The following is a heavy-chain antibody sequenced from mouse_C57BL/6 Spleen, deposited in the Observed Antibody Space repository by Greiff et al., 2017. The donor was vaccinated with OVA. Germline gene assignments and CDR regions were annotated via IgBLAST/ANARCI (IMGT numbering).Heavy chain of an antibody. J-gene: IGHJ4*01. Sequence: EVKLMESGGGLVKPGGSLKLSCAASGFTFSDYGMHWVRQAPEKGLEWVAYISSGSSTIYYADTVKGRFTISRDNAKNTLFLQMTSLRSEDTAMYYCARNYGNYGGAYAMDYWGQGTSVTVSS. D-gene: IGHD2-1*01. V-gene: IGHV5-17*01. CDR1: GFTFSDYG. CDR2: ISSGSSTI. CDR3: ARNYGNYGGAYAMDY.